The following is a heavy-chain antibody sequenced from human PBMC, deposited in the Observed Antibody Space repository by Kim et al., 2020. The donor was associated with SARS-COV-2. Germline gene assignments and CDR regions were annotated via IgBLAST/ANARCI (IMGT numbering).Heavy chain of an antibody. CDR2: ISYDGSNK. Sequence: RGSLRLSCAASGFTFSSYGMHWVRQAPGKGLEWVAVISYDGSNKYYADSVKGRFTISRDNSKNTLYLQMNSLRAEDTAVYYCAKERYCSSTSCYYFDYWGQGTLVTVSS. CDR3: AKERYCSSTSCYYFDY. CDR1: GFTFSSYG. V-gene: IGHV3-30*18. J-gene: IGHJ4*02. D-gene: IGHD2-2*01.